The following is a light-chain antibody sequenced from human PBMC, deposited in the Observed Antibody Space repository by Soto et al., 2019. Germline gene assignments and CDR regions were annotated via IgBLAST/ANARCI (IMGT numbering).Light chain of an antibody. V-gene: IGLV1-51*02. CDR3: GTWDSSLSAWV. J-gene: IGLJ3*02. Sequence: QSVLTQPPSVSAAPGQMVTISCSGSSSNIGNNYVSWYQQLPGTAPKLLIYENNKRPSGIPDRFSGSKSGTSATLGITGLQTGDEADYYCGTWDSSLSAWVFGGGTKLTVL. CDR1: SSNIGNNY. CDR2: ENN.